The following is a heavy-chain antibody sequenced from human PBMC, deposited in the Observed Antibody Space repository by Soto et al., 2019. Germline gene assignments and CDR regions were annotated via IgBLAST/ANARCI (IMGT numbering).Heavy chain of an antibody. V-gene: IGHV4-31*03. CDR1: GVSISRVGYY. D-gene: IGHD3-22*01. Sequence: TLSLTSTVSGVSISRVGYYCSWIRQHPGKGLEWIGYIYYSGSTHYNPSLKSRATISVDTSKNQFSLKLSSVTAADKAVYYCARIKRNSSVYFIFAYWGLGTMVPVS. CDR2: IYYSGST. CDR3: ARIKRNSSVYFIFAY. J-gene: IGHJ4*02.